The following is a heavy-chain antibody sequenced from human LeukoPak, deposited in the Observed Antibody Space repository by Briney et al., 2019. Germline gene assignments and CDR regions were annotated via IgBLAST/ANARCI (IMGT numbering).Heavy chain of an antibody. Sequence: GGSLRLSCATSGFTFSSYWMSWVRQAPGKGLEWVANINQDGSEEYYVDSVRGRFTISRDNAKNSLYLQMNSLRAEDTAVYYCARPYDSNRDHSGYGYWGRGTLVTVSS. CDR3: ARPYDSNRDHSGYGY. CDR1: GFTFSSYW. V-gene: IGHV3-7*02. CDR2: INQDGSEE. J-gene: IGHJ4*02. D-gene: IGHD5-12*01.